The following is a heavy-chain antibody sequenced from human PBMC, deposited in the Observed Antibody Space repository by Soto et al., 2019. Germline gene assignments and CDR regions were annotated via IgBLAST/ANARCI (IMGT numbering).Heavy chain of an antibody. CDR2: ISGSGGST. Sequence: GFPRVSCAASGFTFRSYAMSWVRQAPGKGLEWVSAISGSGGSTYYADSVKGRFTISRDNSKNTLYLQMNSLRAEDTAVYYCAKDSVLFLDYLYYYYMDVWGKGTTVTVSS. CDR3: AKDSVLFLDYLYYYYMDV. J-gene: IGHJ6*03. CDR1: GFTFRSYA. V-gene: IGHV3-23*01. D-gene: IGHD4-17*01.